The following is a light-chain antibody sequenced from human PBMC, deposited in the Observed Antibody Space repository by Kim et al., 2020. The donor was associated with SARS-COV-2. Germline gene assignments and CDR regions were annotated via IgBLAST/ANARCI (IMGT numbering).Light chain of an antibody. CDR3: GTWDSSLGAGV. Sequence: GQTVTISCSGSSSNIGNNYVSWYQQLPGTAPKLLIYDNNKRPSGIPDRFSGSKSGTSATLGITGLQTGDEADYYCGTWDSSLGAGVFGGGTQLTVL. CDR1: SSNIGNNY. V-gene: IGLV1-51*01. CDR2: DNN. J-gene: IGLJ3*02.